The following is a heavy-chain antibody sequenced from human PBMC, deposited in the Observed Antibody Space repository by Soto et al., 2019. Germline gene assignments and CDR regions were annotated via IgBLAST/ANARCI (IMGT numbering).Heavy chain of an antibody. CDR2: ISAYNGNT. CDR3: ARDLAAHPLSNWFDP. J-gene: IGHJ5*02. V-gene: IGHV1-18*01. D-gene: IGHD6-6*01. Sequence: GASVKVSCKASGYTFTSYGLSWVRQAPGQGLEWMGWISAYNGNTNYAQKLQGRVTMTTDTATSTAYMELRSLRSDDTAVYYCARDLAAHPLSNWFDPWGQGTLVTVSS. CDR1: GYTFTSYG.